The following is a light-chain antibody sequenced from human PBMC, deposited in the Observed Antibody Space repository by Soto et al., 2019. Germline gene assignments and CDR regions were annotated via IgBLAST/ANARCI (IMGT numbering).Light chain of an antibody. V-gene: IGKV3-11*01. CDR3: QQRSNWPPIT. CDR1: QSVKTS. CDR2: DAS. Sequence: EIVFIHVSSTLSLSPGESATLSWHASQSVKTSLVWYQQRPGQAPRLLIYDASHRAAGIPARFSGSGFGTDFTLTISSLEPEDAAVYYCQQRSNWPPITFGQGTRLEIK. J-gene: IGKJ5*01.